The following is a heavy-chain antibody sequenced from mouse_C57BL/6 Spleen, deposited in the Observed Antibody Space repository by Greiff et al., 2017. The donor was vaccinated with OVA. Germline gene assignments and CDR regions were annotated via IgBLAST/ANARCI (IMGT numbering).Heavy chain of an antibody. V-gene: IGHV1-61*01. D-gene: IGHD4-1*01. CDR3: ARVGHWDRAWFAY. Sequence: QVQLQQPGAELVRPGSSVKLSCKASGYTFTSYWMDWVKQRPGQGLEWIGNIYPSDSETHYNQKFKDKATLTVDKSSSTAYMQLSSLTSEDSAVYYCARVGHWDRAWFAYWGQGTLVTVSA. CDR1: GYTFTSYW. CDR2: IYPSDSET. J-gene: IGHJ3*01.